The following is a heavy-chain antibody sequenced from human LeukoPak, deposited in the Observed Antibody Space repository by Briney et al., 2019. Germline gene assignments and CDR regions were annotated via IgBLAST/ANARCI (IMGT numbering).Heavy chain of an antibody. D-gene: IGHD2-15*01. CDR3: ARARGGVVVVAASKSYYYYYMDV. V-gene: IGHV1-8*03. Sequence: ASVKVSCKASGYTSTSYDINWVRQATGQGLEWMGWMNPNSGNTGYAQKFQGGVTITRNTSISTAYMELSSLRSEDTAVYYCARARGGVVVVAASKSYYYYYMDVWGKGTTVTVSS. J-gene: IGHJ6*03. CDR2: MNPNSGNT. CDR1: GYTSTSYD.